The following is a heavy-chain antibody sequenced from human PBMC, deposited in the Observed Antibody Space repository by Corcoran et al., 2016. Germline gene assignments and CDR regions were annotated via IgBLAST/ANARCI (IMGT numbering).Heavy chain of an antibody. CDR3: ARPIRGTHSSSWYEYFDY. J-gene: IGHJ4*02. Sequence: QVQLVESGGGVVQPGRYLSLSCAASGFTFSSYGMHWVRQAPGKGLEWVAVIWYDGSNKYYADSVKGRFTISRDNSKNTLYLQMNSLRAEDTAGYYGARPIRGTHSSSWYEYFDYWGQGTLVTVSS. CDR1: GFTFSSYG. CDR2: IWYDGSNK. V-gene: IGHV3-33*01. D-gene: IGHD6-13*01.